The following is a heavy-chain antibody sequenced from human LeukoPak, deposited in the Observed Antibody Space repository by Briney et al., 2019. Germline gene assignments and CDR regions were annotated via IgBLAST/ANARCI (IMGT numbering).Heavy chain of an antibody. CDR3: ASAFPFTLFPSPT. J-gene: IGHJ5*02. CDR2: INPNSGGT. D-gene: IGHD2/OR15-2a*01. Sequence: ASVKVSCKASGYTFTGYYIHWVRQAPGQWLEWMGWINPNSGGTNCAQKFQGRVTMTRDTSISTAYMELSRLRSDDTAIYYCASAFPFTLFPSPTWGQGTLVTVSS. V-gene: IGHV1-2*02. CDR1: GYTFTGYY.